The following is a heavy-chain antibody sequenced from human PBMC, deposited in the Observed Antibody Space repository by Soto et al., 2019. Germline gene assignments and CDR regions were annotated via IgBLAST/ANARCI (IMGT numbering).Heavy chain of an antibody. D-gene: IGHD6-13*01. CDR2: IGGGSGST. CDR3: ATRMYSTSWYYFVS. J-gene: IGHJ4*02. V-gene: IGHV3-23*01. Sequence: EVQLLESGGGFVQPEGSLRLSCAASGFTFTNYALSWVRQAPGKGLEWVSTIGGGSGSTSYADSVKGRFSISRENSKNTLYLQMSSLRAEDTALYYCATRMYSTSWYYFVSWGQGTLVTVSS. CDR1: GFTFTNYA.